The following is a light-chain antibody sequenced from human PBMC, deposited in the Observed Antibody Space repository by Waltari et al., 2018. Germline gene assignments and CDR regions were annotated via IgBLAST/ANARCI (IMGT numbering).Light chain of an antibody. J-gene: IGLJ2*01. CDR2: AVS. CDR3: CSRAGSSVV. V-gene: IGLV2-11*01. CDR1: SGDVGDYNF. Sequence: QSALTQPRSVSGSPGQSVTISCTGTSGDVGDYNFVSWYQDQPGKAPRLTIYAVSERPSGGPDRFSAAKSGNTASLTISGLQAEDEGSYHCCSRAGSSVVFGGGTKLTVL.